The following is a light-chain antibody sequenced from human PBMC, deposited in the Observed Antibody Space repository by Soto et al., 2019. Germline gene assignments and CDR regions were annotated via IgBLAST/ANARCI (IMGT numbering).Light chain of an antibody. J-gene: IGLJ3*02. Sequence: QSALTQPASVSRSPGQSITISCTGTSSDVGRYNYVSWYQHHPGKAPKLMIYEVSNRPSGVSIRFSGSKSGYAASLTISGLQAEDEADYYCSSYTSSSTWVFGGGTKLTVL. CDR2: EVS. V-gene: IGLV2-14*01. CDR1: SSDVGRYNY. CDR3: SSYTSSSTWV.